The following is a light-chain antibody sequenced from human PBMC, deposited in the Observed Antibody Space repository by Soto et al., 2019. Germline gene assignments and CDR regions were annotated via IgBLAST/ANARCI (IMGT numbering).Light chain of an antibody. V-gene: IGKV1-5*01. CDR1: QSISSY. CDR3: QQYNSYTWT. CDR2: DAS. Sequence: DIQMTQSPSSLSASVGDRVAITCQASQSISSYLNWYQQKPGKAPKLLIYDASSLESGVPSRFSGSGSGTEFTLTISSLQPDDFATYYCQQYNSYTWTFGQGTKVDIK. J-gene: IGKJ1*01.